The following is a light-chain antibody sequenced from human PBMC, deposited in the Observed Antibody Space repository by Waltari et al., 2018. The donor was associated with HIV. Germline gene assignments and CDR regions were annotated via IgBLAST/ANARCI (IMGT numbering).Light chain of an antibody. V-gene: IGLV3-9*01. CDR2: RSR. CDR1: NIGSKN. J-gene: IGLJ2*01. Sequence: YDLSQPLSVSVDPGQTARITCGGDNIGSKNVHWYQQKPGQAPVLVIYRSRNRPSGITDRISASKAGSMVTLIISRVQIEDEADYFCQVWDSRTVVFGGGTTLTVL. CDR3: QVWDSRTVV.